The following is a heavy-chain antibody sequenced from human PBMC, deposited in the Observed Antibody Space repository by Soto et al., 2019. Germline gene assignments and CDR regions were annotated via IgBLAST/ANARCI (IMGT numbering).Heavy chain of an antibody. J-gene: IGHJ6*02. CDR2: INHSGST. CDR1: GGSFSGYY. Sequence: PSETLSLTCAVYGGSFSGYYWSWIRQPPGKGLEWIGEINHSGSTNYNPSLKSRVTISVDTSKNQFSLKLSSVTAADTAVYYGARRTGNMVRGVKVGMDVWGQGTTVTVSS. V-gene: IGHV4-34*01. CDR3: ARRTGNMVRGVKVGMDV. D-gene: IGHD3-10*01.